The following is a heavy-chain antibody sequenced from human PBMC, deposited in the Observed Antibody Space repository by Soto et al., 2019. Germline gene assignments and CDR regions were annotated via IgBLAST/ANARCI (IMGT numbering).Heavy chain of an antibody. CDR2: ISWNSGSI. J-gene: IGHJ6*03. Sequence: GGSLRFSCAASGFTFDDYAMHWVRQAPGKGLEWVSGISWNSGSIGYADSVKGRFTISRDNAKNSLYLQMNSLRAEDTALYYCAKAGLPNYYYYYMDVWGKGTTVTVSS. D-gene: IGHD5-18*01. CDR3: AKAGLPNYYYYYMDV. CDR1: GFTFDDYA. V-gene: IGHV3-9*01.